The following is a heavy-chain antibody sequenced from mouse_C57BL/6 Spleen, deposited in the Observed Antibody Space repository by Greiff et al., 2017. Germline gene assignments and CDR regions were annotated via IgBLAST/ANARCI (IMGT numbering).Heavy chain of an antibody. V-gene: IGHV1-64*01. CDR2: IHPNSGST. CDR1: GYTFTSYW. J-gene: IGHJ3*01. CDR3: GRSGSPVFAY. D-gene: IGHD3-1*01. Sequence: QVQLQQPGAELVKPGASVKLSCKASGYTFTSYWMHWVKQGPGQGLEWIGMIHPNSGSTNYNEKFKSKATLTVDNSSSTAYMQLSSLTSEDSAVYDCGRSGSPVFAYWGQGTLVTVSA.